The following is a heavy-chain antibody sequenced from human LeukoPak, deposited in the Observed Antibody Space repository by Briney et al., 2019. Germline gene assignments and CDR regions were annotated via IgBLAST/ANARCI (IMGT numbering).Heavy chain of an antibody. V-gene: IGHV5-51*01. CDR1: GYSFISDW. D-gene: IGHD2-15*01. CDR3: ARHKSKEEGSYHFDY. J-gene: IGHJ4*02. Sequence: GESLKISCKGSGYSFISDWIGWVRQMPGKGLEWMGIINLGDSDTRYSPSFQGQVTFSADKSINTAYLQWSSLKASDTAMYYCARHKSKEEGSYHFDYWGQGTLVTVSS. CDR2: INLGDSDT.